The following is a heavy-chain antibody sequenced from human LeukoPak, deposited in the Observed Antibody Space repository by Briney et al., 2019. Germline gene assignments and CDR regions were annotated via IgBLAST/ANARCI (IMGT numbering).Heavy chain of an antibody. J-gene: IGHJ4*02. CDR3: THLGSGLDY. CDR1: GYNFISYY. Sequence: ASVKVSRKASGYNFISYYMHWVRQAPGQGLEWMGIINPGSGSTTYAQKFQGRLTMTRVTSTSTVYMELSGLRSDDTAVYYCTHLGSGLDYWGQGTLVTVSS. D-gene: IGHD3-16*01. V-gene: IGHV1-46*03. CDR2: INPGSGST.